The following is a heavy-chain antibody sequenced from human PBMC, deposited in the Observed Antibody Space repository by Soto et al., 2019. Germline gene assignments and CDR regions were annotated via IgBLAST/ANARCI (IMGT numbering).Heavy chain of an antibody. CDR1: GGSVSSGSYY. CDR2: IYYSGST. CDR3: ARYGVGAMIDY. J-gene: IGHJ4*02. V-gene: IGHV4-61*01. D-gene: IGHD1-26*01. Sequence: QVQLQESGPGLVKPSETLSLTCTVSGGSVSSGSYYWSWIRQPPGKGLEWIGYIYYSGSTNYNPSLKSRVTLSVDTSKNQCSLKLSSVTAADTAVYYCARYGVGAMIDYWGQGTLVTVSS.